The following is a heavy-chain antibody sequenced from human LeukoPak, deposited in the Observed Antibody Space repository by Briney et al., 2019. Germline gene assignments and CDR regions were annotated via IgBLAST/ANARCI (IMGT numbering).Heavy chain of an antibody. Sequence: PGGSLRLSCAASGFTFDDYAMHWVRQAPGKGLEWVSLISGDGGSTYYADSVKVRFTISRDNSKNSLHLQMNSLRTEDTALYYCAKDLWIQLWLPVAFDYWGQGTLVTVSS. D-gene: IGHD5-18*01. CDR1: GFTFDDYA. V-gene: IGHV3-43*02. CDR3: AKDLWIQLWLPVAFDY. CDR2: ISGDGGST. J-gene: IGHJ4*02.